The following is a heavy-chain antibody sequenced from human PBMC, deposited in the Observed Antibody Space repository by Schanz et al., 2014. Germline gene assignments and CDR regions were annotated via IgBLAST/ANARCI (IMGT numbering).Heavy chain of an antibody. Sequence: EVQLVESGGGLVQPGGSLRLSCAASGFTFSSYSMNWVRQAPGKGLECVSYISSASSTINYADSVKGRFTISRDNAKNSLFLQMNSLRAEDTAVYYCARAGYDADNWFDPWGQGTLVTVSS. J-gene: IGHJ5*02. CDR2: ISSASSTI. V-gene: IGHV3-48*01. D-gene: IGHD2-2*01. CDR1: GFTFSSYS. CDR3: ARAGYDADNWFDP.